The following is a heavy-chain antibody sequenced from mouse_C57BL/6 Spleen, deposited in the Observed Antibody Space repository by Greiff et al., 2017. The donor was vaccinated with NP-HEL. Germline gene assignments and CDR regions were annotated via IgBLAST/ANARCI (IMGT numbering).Heavy chain of an antibody. D-gene: IGHD1-1*01. CDR3: ARGDYYGSHYFDY. V-gene: IGHV1-69*01. Sequence: QVQLQQPGAELVMPGASVKLSCKASGYTFTSYWMHWVKQRPGQGLEWIGEIDPSDSYTNYNQKFKGKSTLTVDKSSSTAYMQLSSLTSEDSAVYYCARGDYYGSHYFDYWGQGTTLTVSS. CDR2: IDPSDSYT. CDR1: GYTFTSYW. J-gene: IGHJ2*01.